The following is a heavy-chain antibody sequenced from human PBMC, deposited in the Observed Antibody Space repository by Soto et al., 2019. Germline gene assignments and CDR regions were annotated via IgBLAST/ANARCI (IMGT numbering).Heavy chain of an antibody. J-gene: IGHJ4*02. D-gene: IGHD3-3*01. CDR3: ARGGVSTRTFDY. V-gene: IGHV5-51*01. CDR1: GDNFAGYW. Sequence: GESLKISCKGSGDNFAGYWIAWVRQMPGKGLELMGIIYPSGSDTRYRPSFQGQVTISADKSISSAYLQWSSLRASDTAMYYCARGGVSTRTFDYWGQGTPVTVSS. CDR2: IYPSGSDT.